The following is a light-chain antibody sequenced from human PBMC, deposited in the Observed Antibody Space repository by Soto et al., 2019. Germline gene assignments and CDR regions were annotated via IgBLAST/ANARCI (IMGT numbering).Light chain of an antibody. V-gene: IGKV1-5*03. Sequence: QMSQSPSTVSASVGDRVTITCRASQSISSWLAWYQPKLGRAPRLLIYTASSLESGVPSRFSGSGSGTEFTLTISSLQPDDFATYYCQQYNSYSYTFGQGTKVDI. CDR2: TAS. CDR1: QSISSW. J-gene: IGKJ2*01. CDR3: QQYNSYSYT.